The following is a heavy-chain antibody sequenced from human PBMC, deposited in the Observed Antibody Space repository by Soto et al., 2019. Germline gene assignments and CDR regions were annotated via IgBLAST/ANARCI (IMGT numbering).Heavy chain of an antibody. CDR3: ARDLPAPTWGGDLYFYGMDV. D-gene: IGHD3-16*01. J-gene: IGHJ6*02. CDR1: GFTFSTYA. CDR2: ISGSSGST. V-gene: IGHV3-23*01. Sequence: GGSLRLSCSASGFTFSTYAMTWVRQAPGKGLEWVAVISGSSGSTYYADSVQGRFTISRDNSKNTLYLQMNSLRAEDTAVFYCARDLPAPTWGGDLYFYGMDVWGQGTTVTVSS.